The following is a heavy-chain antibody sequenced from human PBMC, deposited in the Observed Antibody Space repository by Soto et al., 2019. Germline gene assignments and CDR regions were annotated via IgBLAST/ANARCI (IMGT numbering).Heavy chain of an antibody. CDR2: ISGSGGSK. CDR1: GFTFSSYA. D-gene: IGHD1-26*01. CDR3: AKVLSGSYNERNFDI. V-gene: IGHV3-23*01. J-gene: IGHJ3*02. Sequence: GGSLTLSCAASGFTFSSYAMSWVRQAPGKGLEWVSAISGSGGSKYYAVSVKGLFTISRDNSNSTLYLQMHSLRAEDTAVYFCAKVLSGSYNERNFDIWGQGTMVTVSS.